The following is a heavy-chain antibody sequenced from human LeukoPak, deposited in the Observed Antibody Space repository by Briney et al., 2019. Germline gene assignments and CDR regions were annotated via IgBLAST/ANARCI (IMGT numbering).Heavy chain of an antibody. D-gene: IGHD6-13*01. CDR2: INHRGST. Sequence: SETLSLTCAVYGGSFSGYYWSWIRQPPGKGLEWIGEINHRGSTNCNPSLNSRVAISVDTSKNQFSLKVRSVTAADAAVYYCARGGAQQQVIDYWGQGALVTVSS. V-gene: IGHV4-34*01. J-gene: IGHJ4*02. CDR3: ARGGAQQQVIDY. CDR1: GGSFSGYY.